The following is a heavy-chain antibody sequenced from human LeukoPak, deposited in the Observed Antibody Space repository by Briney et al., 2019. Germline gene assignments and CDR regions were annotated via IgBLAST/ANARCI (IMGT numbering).Heavy chain of an antibody. Sequence: AETLSLTCAVYGGSFSGYYWSWIRQPPGKGLEWIGEINHSGSTNYNPSLKSRVTISVDTSKDQFSLKLSSVTAADTAVYYCARLVSGGIAAAGSFYYYYYMDVWGKGTTVTVSS. CDR1: GGSFSGYY. J-gene: IGHJ6*03. D-gene: IGHD6-13*01. V-gene: IGHV4-34*01. CDR3: ARLVSGGIAAAGSFYYYYYMDV. CDR2: INHSGST.